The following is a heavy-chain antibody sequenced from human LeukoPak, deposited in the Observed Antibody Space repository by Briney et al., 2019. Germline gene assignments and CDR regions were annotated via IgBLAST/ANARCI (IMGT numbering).Heavy chain of an antibody. Sequence: GGSLRLSCAASGFTFSSYAMHWVLQAPRKGLEWLAVIWYDESNKYYADSVKGRFTISRDHSKNTLYLQMKSLRAEDTAVDYCARELEIAVAGTLGYWGQGTLVTVSS. CDR1: GFTFSSYA. CDR2: IWYDESNK. V-gene: IGHV3-33*01. J-gene: IGHJ4*02. D-gene: IGHD6-19*01. CDR3: ARELEIAVAGTLGY.